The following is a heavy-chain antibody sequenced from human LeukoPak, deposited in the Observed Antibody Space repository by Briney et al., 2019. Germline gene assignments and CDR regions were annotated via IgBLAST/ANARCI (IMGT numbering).Heavy chain of an antibody. D-gene: IGHD3-3*01. Sequence: PGGSLRLSCAASGFTFSSYAMSWVRQAPGKGLEWVSPISGSGGSTYYADSVKGRFTISRDNSNNTLYLQMNSLRAEDTAVYYCAKDPILTIFGVDPYDYWGQGTLVTVSS. CDR3: AKDPILTIFGVDPYDY. CDR1: GFTFSSYA. CDR2: ISGSGGST. V-gene: IGHV3-23*01. J-gene: IGHJ4*02.